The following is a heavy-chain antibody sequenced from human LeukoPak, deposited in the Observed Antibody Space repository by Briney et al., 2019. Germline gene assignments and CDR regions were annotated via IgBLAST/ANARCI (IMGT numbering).Heavy chain of an antibody. V-gene: IGHV3-30-3*01. Sequence: PGRSLRLSCAASGFTFSSYAMHWVRQAPGKGLEWVAVISYDGSNKYCADSVKGRFTISRDNSKNTLYLQMNSLRAEDTAVYYCARAYSSSWYTDYWGQGTLVTVSS. CDR1: GFTFSSYA. D-gene: IGHD6-13*01. J-gene: IGHJ4*02. CDR2: ISYDGSNK. CDR3: ARAYSSSWYTDY.